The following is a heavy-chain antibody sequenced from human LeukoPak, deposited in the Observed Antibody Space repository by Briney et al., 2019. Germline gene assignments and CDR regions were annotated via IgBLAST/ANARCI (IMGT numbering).Heavy chain of an antibody. CDR1: GGSISSSSYY. Sequence: SETLSLTCTVSGGSISSSSYYWSWIRQPPGKGLEWIGEINHSGSTNYNPSLKSRVTISVDTSKNQFSLKLSSVTAADTAVYYCARGFEYYDYVWGSYRRLTSYYFDYWGQGTLVTVSS. J-gene: IGHJ4*02. CDR2: INHSGST. V-gene: IGHV4-39*07. D-gene: IGHD3-16*02. CDR3: ARGFEYYDYVWGSYRRLTSYYFDY.